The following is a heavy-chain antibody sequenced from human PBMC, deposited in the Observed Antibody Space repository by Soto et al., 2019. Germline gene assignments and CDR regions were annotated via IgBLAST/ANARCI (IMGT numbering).Heavy chain of an antibody. CDR2: IYYSGST. D-gene: IGHD3-3*01. V-gene: IGHV4-31*03. CDR3: ASKPFDFWSGYSHLDPMDV. Sequence: PSETLSLTCTVSGGSISSGGYYWSWIRQHPGKGLEWIGYIYYSGSTYYNPSLKSRVTISVDTSKNQFSLKLSSVTAADTAVYYCASKPFDFWSGYSHLDPMDVWGQGTTVTVSS. CDR1: GGSISSGGYY. J-gene: IGHJ6*02.